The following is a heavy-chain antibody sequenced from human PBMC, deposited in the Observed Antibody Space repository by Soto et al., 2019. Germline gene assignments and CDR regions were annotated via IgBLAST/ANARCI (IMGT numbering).Heavy chain of an antibody. J-gene: IGHJ5*02. V-gene: IGHV1-69*02. CDR2: IIPILGIA. D-gene: IGHD6-13*01. Sequence: QVQLVQSGAEVKKPGSSVKVSCKASGGTFSSYTISWVRQAPGQGLEWMGRIIPILGIANYAQKFQGRVTITADKSTSTAYMERSSLRSEDTAVYYCARGGDSIPYNWFDPWGQGTLVTVSS. CDR1: GGTFSSYT. CDR3: ARGGDSIPYNWFDP.